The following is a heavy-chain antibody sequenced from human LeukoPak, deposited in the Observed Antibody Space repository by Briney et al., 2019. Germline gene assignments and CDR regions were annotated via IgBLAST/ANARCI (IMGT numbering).Heavy chain of an antibody. D-gene: IGHD3-10*01. J-gene: IGHJ4*02. V-gene: IGHV1-18*01. CDR3: ARTPYYYGSGSYPDY. CDR1: GYTFTSYG. CDR2: ISAYNGNT. Sequence: ASVKVSCKASGYTFTSYGISWVRQAPGQGLEWMGWISAYNGNTNYAQKLQGRVTMTTDTSTSTAYMELRSLRSDDAAVYYCARTPYYYGSGSYPDYWGQGTLVTVSS.